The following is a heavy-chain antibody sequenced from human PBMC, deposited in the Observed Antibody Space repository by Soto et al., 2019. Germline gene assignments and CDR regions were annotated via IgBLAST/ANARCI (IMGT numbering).Heavy chain of an antibody. D-gene: IGHD3-10*01. CDR1: GGTFSSYA. CDR2: IIPIFGTA. V-gene: IGHV1-69*13. J-gene: IGHJ4*02. Sequence: SVKVSCKASGGTFSSYAISWVRQAPGQGLEWMGGIIPIFGTANYAQKFQGRVTITADESTSTAYMELSSLRSEDTAVYYCASQYYYGSGSFFTNTKFDYWGQGTLVTVSS. CDR3: ASQYYYGSGSFFTNTKFDY.